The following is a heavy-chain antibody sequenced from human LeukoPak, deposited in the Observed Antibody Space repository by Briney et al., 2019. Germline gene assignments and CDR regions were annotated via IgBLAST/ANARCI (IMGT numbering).Heavy chain of an antibody. J-gene: IGHJ6*01. CDR1: GFTFSDYY. V-gene: IGHV3-23*01. CDR3: ARDFGDFFGMDV. D-gene: IGHD3-16*01. CDR2: ISGAGDST. Sequence: PGGSLRLSCAASGFTFSDYYMSWVRQAPGKGLEWVSTISGAGDSTHSADSVKGRFTISRDNSKHTVYLQMNSLRAEDTAVYYCARDFGDFFGMDVWGQGTTVTVSS.